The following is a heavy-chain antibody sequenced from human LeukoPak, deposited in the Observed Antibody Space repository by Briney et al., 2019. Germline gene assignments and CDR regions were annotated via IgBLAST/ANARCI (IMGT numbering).Heavy chain of an antibody. CDR1: GGTFSSYA. V-gene: IGHV1-69*05. Sequence: SVKVSCKASGGTFSSYAISWVRQAPGQGLEWMGGIIPIFGTANYAQKFQGRVTITTDESTSTAYMELSSLRSEDTAVYYCARAQLPLQYLDYWGQGTLVTVSS. D-gene: IGHD4-11*01. J-gene: IGHJ4*02. CDR3: ARAQLPLQYLDY. CDR2: IIPIFGTA.